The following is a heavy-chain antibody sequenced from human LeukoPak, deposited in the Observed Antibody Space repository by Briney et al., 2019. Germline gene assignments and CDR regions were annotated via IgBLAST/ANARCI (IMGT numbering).Heavy chain of an antibody. V-gene: IGHV1-8*03. Sequence: ASVKVSCKASGYTFTGYYMHWVRQAPGQGLEWMGWMNPNSGNTGYAQKFQGRVTITRNTSISTAYMELSSLRSEDTAVYYCARLPAAEDYMDVWGKGTTVTVSS. CDR2: MNPNSGNT. D-gene: IGHD6-13*01. J-gene: IGHJ6*03. CDR3: ARLPAAEDYMDV. CDR1: GYTFTGYY.